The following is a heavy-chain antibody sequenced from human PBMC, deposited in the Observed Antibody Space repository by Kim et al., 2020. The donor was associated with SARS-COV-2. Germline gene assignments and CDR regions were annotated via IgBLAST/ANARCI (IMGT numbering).Heavy chain of an antibody. J-gene: IGHJ3*02. D-gene: IGHD1-1*01. CDR2: FDSDGRKT. CDR1: GFAVTDYW. Sequence: GGSLRLSCTVSGFAVTDYWMHWVRQAPGKGLEWVSEFDSDGRKTNYSAAVKGRFIMSRDTAKNTLYLQMNSVRGEDTGVYYCARFTMKTNAFDIWGQGTVVTVSS. CDR3: ARFTMKTNAFDI. V-gene: IGHV3-74*01.